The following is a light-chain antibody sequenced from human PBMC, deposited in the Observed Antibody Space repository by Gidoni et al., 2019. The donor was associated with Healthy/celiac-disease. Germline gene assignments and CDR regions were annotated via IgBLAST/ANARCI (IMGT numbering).Light chain of an antibody. V-gene: IGKV1-13*02. J-gene: IGKJ4*01. CDR3: QHLNTYPLT. CDR1: QGISSA. Sequence: AIQSNQSPYFLSSSVRDRVTITCRSSQGISSALAWFKQKPVKTRKRLIYDAASLESWVPSSFSGIGSGTDFRLTYSCLQPEDFSAYYYQHLNTYPLTFGGGTRVEIK. CDR2: DAA.